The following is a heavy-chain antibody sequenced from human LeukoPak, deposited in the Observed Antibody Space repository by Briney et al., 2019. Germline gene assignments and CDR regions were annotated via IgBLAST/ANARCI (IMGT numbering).Heavy chain of an antibody. CDR3: AITQPRGIVVD. CDR1: GGSISSYY. D-gene: IGHD3-22*01. Sequence: PSETLSLTCTVSGGSISSYYWGWIRQPPGKGLEWIGSIYYSGSTYYNPSLKSRVTISVDTSKNQFSLKLSSVTAADTAVYYCAITQPRGIVVDWGQGTLVTVSS. V-gene: IGHV4-39*01. J-gene: IGHJ4*02. CDR2: IYYSGST.